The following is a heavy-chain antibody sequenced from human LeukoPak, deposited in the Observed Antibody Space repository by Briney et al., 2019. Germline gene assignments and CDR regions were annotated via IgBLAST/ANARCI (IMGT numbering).Heavy chain of an antibody. J-gene: IGHJ3*02. CDR1: GFTFSSYA. V-gene: IGHV3-23*01. CDR3: ARGIVVVTEYRRAEDAFDI. CDR2: ISRSGGST. Sequence: GGSLRLSCAASGFTFSSYAMSWVRQAPGKGLEWVSAISRSGGSTAYADSVKGRFTISRDNSKNTLYLQMNSLRVEDTAVYYCARGIVVVTEYRRAEDAFDIWGQGTMVTVSS. D-gene: IGHD2-21*02.